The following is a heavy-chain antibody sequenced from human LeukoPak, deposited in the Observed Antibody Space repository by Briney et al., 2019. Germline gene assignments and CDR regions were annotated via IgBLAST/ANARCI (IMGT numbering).Heavy chain of an antibody. CDR1: LFSFLTYN. V-gene: IGHV3-48*01. D-gene: IGHD2-8*01. J-gene: IGHJ3*01. CDR3: ARVYATSRYDAFDV. Sequence: GWSLRHSFAASLFSFLTYNMNWVRPAPGKGLEWISYISLSSTTIHYADSVKGRFPISRDIAKNSLYLQMNSLRGEDTALYFCARVYATSRYDAFDVWGQGTLVTVSS. CDR2: ISLSSTTI.